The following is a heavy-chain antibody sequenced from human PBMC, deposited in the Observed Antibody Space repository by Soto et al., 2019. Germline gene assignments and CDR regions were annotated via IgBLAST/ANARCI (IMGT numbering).Heavy chain of an antibody. D-gene: IGHD5-12*01. CDR3: ARDKVATMFKTWFAP. CDR2: IIPIFGTA. Sequence: SVKVSCKASGGTFSSYAISWVRQAPGQGLEWMGGIIPIFGTANYAQKFQGRVTITADESTSTAYMELSSLRSEDTAVYYCARDKVATMFKTWFAPWGQGTLVTVSS. CDR1: GGTFSSYA. J-gene: IGHJ5*02. V-gene: IGHV1-69*13.